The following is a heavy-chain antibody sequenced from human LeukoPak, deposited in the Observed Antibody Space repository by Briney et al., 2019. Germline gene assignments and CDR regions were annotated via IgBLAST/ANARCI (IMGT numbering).Heavy chain of an antibody. CDR1: GGSFSGYY. D-gene: IGHD2-2*01. J-gene: IGHJ5*02. CDR3: ARGPGCSSTSCPPGRFDP. Sequence: PSETLSLTCAVYGGSFSGYYWSWIRQPPGKGLEWIGEINHSGSSNYNPSLKSRVTISVDTSKNQFSLKLSSVTAADTAVYYCARGPGCSSTSCPPGRFDPWGQGTLVIVSS. CDR2: INHSGSS. V-gene: IGHV4-34*01.